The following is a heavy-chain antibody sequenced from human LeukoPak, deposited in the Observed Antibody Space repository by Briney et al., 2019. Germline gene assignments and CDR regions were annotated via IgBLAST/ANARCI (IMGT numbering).Heavy chain of an antibody. Sequence: GGSLRLSCAASGFSFDDYGMSWVRQAPGKGLEWVSGINWDGGSAAYADSVKGRFTISRDNAKNSLYLQMNSLRAEDTAVYYCARAEAEYSSSPAWYYYYMDVWGKGTTVTVSS. J-gene: IGHJ6*03. CDR1: GFSFDDYG. D-gene: IGHD6-6*01. CDR3: ARAEAEYSSSPAWYYYYMDV. V-gene: IGHV3-20*04. CDR2: INWDGGSA.